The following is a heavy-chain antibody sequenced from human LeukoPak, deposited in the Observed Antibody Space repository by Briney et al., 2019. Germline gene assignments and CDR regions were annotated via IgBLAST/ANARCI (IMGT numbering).Heavy chain of an antibody. CDR1: GGSISSYY. D-gene: IGHD6-13*01. CDR3: ARCRPRYSSNHYYHYMDV. CDR2: IYTSGST. Sequence: MTSETLSLTCTVSGGSISSYYWSWIRQPAGKGLEWIGRIYTSGSTNYNPSLKSRVTMSVDTSKNQFSLKLSSVTAADTAGYYCARCRPRYSSNHYYHYMDVWGKGTTVTVSS. J-gene: IGHJ6*03. V-gene: IGHV4-4*07.